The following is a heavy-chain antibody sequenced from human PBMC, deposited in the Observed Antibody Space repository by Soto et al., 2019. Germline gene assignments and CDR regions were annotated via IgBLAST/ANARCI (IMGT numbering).Heavy chain of an antibody. CDR1: GFTFSSYA. J-gene: IGHJ4*02. CDR2: ISGNGGST. D-gene: IGHD3-10*01. CDR3: ARRGYGLYFDY. Sequence: EVQLVESGGGLVQPGGSLRLSCAASGFTFSSYAMHWVRQAPGKGLEYVSAISGNGGSTYYANSVKGRFTISRDNSKNTLYLQMGSLRAEDMAVYYCARRGYGLYFDYWGQGTLGTVSS. V-gene: IGHV3-64*01.